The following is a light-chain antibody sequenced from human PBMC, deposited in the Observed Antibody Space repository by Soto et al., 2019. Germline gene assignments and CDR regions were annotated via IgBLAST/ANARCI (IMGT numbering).Light chain of an antibody. CDR2: DAS. CDR3: QQRGNWPRTWA. V-gene: IGKV3-11*01. J-gene: IGKJ1*01. CDR1: QSISID. Sequence: EIVLTQSPVTLSLSPGEGATLSCKASQSISIDLAWYQQKPGQVPRLLIYDASSRATGIPGRFTGSGSGTDFTHTISSLEPEDFAVYYCQQRGNWPRTWAFGQGTEVEV.